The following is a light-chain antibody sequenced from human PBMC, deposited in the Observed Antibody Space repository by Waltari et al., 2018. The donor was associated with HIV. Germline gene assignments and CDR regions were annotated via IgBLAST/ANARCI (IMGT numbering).Light chain of an antibody. J-gene: IGKJ4*01. CDR3: QQYSSDPLT. V-gene: IGKV1-5*03. CDR1: QSLSNW. CDR2: KAS. Sequence: DIQMTQSLSTVSASVGDKIIITCRASQSLSNWLAWVQQKPGKAPKLLIYKASNLESGVPSRFSGSGSGTEFTLTINSLQPDDFATYFCQQYSSDPLTFGRGTRVEVK.